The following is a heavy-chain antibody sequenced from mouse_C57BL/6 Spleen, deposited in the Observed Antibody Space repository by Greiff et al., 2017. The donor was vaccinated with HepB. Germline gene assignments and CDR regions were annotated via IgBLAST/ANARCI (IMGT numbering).Heavy chain of an antibody. CDR3: ARSGTEGAWFAY. D-gene: IGHD3-3*01. J-gene: IGHJ3*01. Sequence: QVQLQQSGAELVKPGASVKMSCKASGYTFTSYWITWVKQRPGQGLEWIGDIYPGSGSTNYNEKFKSKATLTVDTSSSTAYMQLSSLTSEDSAVYYCARSGTEGAWFAYWGQGTLVTVSA. CDR2: IYPGSGST. CDR1: GYTFTSYW. V-gene: IGHV1-55*01.